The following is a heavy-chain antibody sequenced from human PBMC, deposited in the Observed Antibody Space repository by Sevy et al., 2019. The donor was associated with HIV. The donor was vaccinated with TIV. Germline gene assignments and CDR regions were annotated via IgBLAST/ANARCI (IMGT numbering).Heavy chain of an antibody. CDR1: GFNFNIYS. J-gene: IGHJ4*02. D-gene: IGHD2-8*01. CDR2: LSFGCGRI. Sequence: GGSLRLSCVASGFNFNIYSMSWVRQAPGKGLEWVSTLSFGCGRINHAYSVQGRFTMSRDESKKTVYLEMNSLRAEDTAVYYCAREGCTRPHDHWGQGTLVTVSS. V-gene: IGHV3-23*01. CDR3: AREGCTRPHDH.